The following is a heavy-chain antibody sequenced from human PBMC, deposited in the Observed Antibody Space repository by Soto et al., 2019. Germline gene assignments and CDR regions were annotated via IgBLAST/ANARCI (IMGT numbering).Heavy chain of an antibody. J-gene: IGHJ6*02. V-gene: IGHV1-2*02. CDR3: ARDQENYDSSGYPLYYYYYGMDV. Sequence: RASVKVSCKASGYTFTGYYMHWVRQAPGQGLEWMGWINPNSGGTNYAQKFQGRVTMTRDTSISTAYMELSRLRSDDTAVYYCARDQENYDSSGYPLYYYYYGMDVWGQGTTVTVSS. CDR2: INPNSGGT. D-gene: IGHD3-22*01. CDR1: GYTFTGYY.